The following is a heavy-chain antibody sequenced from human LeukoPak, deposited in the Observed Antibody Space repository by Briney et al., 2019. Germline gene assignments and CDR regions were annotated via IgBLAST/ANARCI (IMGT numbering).Heavy chain of an antibody. CDR1: GFTFSSYA. J-gene: IGHJ3*02. CDR3: AKADHRYIWNPDAFDI. D-gene: IGHD1-1*01. Sequence: GGSLRLSCAASGFTFSSYAMSWVRQAPGKGLEWVSAISGSGGSTYYADSVKGRFTISRDNSKNTLYLQMNSLRAEDTAVYYCAKADHRYIWNPDAFDIWGQGTMVTVSS. CDR2: ISGSGGST. V-gene: IGHV3-23*01.